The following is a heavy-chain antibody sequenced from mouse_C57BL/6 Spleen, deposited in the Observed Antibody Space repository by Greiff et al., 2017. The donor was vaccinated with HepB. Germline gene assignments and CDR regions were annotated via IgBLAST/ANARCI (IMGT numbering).Heavy chain of an antibody. CDR3: ARDDYLYYFDY. V-gene: IGHV1-82*01. D-gene: IGHD2-4*01. CDR1: GYAFSSSW. J-gene: IGHJ2*01. Sequence: QVQLKQSGPELVKPGASVKISCKASGYAFSSSWMNWVKQRPGKGREWIGRIYPGDGATNYNGKFKGKATLTADKSSSTAYLQLSSRTSEDAAVYFCARDDYLYYFDYWGQGTTLTVSS. CDR2: IYPGDGAT.